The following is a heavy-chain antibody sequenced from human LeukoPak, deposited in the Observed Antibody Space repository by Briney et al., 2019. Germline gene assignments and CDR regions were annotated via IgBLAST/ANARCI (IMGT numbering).Heavy chain of an antibody. J-gene: IGHJ4*02. CDR2: INANSGGT. V-gene: IGHV1-2*02. CDR3: ARDLTEYSYGYLGY. CDR1: GYTLTGYY. Sequence: ASVKVSCKASGYTLTGYYMHWVRQAPGQGLEWMGSINANSGGTNYAQKFQERVTMTRDTSISTAYMELSRLRSDDTTVYYCARDLTEYSYGYLGYWGQGTLVTVSS. D-gene: IGHD5-18*01.